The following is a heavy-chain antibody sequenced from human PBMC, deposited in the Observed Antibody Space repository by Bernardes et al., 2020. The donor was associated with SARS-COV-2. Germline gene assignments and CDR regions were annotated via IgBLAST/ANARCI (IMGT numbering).Heavy chain of an antibody. D-gene: IGHD3-22*01. V-gene: IGHV3-74*01. Sequence: GGSLRLSCEVSGFTLRSRWMHWVRQGPGQGLVWVSRIDRDGSRTHYADSVKGRFTISRDDGKNTMYLQMKSLRGEDTAVYYCARGDDYYDDSGYYDYWGQGTLVTVSS. CDR3: ARGDDYYDDSGYYDY. J-gene: IGHJ4*02. CDR2: IDRDGSRT. CDR1: GFTLRSRW.